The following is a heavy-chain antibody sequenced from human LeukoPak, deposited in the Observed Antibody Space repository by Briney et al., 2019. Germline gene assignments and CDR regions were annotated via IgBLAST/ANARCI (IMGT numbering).Heavy chain of an antibody. D-gene: IGHD5-18*01. CDR2: IYYSGST. CDR1: GGSISSYY. Sequence: SETLSLTCTVSGGSISSYYWSWIRQPPGKGLEWIGYIYYSGSTNYIPSLTSRVTISVDTSKNQFTLKLTSVTAADTAVYYCARHLRGYSYGPFDYWGQGTLVTVSS. J-gene: IGHJ4*02. CDR3: ARHLRGYSYGPFDY. V-gene: IGHV4-59*08.